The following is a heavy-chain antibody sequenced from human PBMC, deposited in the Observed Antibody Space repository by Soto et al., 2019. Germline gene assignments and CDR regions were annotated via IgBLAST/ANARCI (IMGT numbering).Heavy chain of an antibody. J-gene: IGHJ4*02. CDR2: ISGSGGRT. Sequence: GGSLRLSFAASGFTFSSYAMSWVRQAPGKGLEWVSAISGSGGRTYHADSVKGRFTISRDNSKNTLYLQMNSLRAEDTAVYYCGKDLHMVRGVRIDYWGQGTLVTVSS. V-gene: IGHV3-23*01. D-gene: IGHD3-10*01. CDR1: GFTFSSYA. CDR3: GKDLHMVRGVRIDY.